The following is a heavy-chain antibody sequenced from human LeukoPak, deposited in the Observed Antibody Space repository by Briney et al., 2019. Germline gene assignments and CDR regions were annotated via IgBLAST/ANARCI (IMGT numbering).Heavy chain of an antibody. Sequence: GGSLRLSCAASGFTFSSYGMHWVHQAPGKGLEWVAVISYDGSSKYYADSVKGRFTISRDNSKNTLYLQMNSLRAEDTAVYYCAKGGYYDSSGYSHFDYWGQGTLVTVSS. J-gene: IGHJ4*02. CDR2: ISYDGSSK. D-gene: IGHD3-22*01. V-gene: IGHV3-30*18. CDR1: GFTFSSYG. CDR3: AKGGYYDSSGYSHFDY.